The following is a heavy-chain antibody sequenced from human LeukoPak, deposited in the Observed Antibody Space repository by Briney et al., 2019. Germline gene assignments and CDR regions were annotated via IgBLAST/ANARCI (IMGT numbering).Heavy chain of an antibody. V-gene: IGHV1-2*02. J-gene: IGHJ6*02. D-gene: IGHD2-2*01. CDR2: INVNSGGA. CDR3: ARLEPPIVVVPAAMGDYYYYGMDV. Sequence: HRASVKVSCKASGYIFTDYYMHWVRQAPGQGLEWMGWINVNSGGANYAQNFQGRVTMTRDTSISTAYMELSRLRSDDTAVYYCARLEPPIVVVPAAMGDYYYYGMDVWGQGTTVTVSS. CDR1: GYIFTDYY.